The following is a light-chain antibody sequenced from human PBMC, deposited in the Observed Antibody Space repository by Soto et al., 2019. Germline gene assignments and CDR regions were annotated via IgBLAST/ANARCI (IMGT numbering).Light chain of an antibody. J-gene: IGKJ4*01. CDR2: PAS. CDR1: QGIRNS. CDR3: QKYNSDPPT. V-gene: IGKV1-27*01. Sequence: DIQMTQSPSSLSASVGDRFTITCLASQGIRNSLAWYQQKPGQVPKLLIYPASTLQSGVPSRFSGSGSGTDFTLTISSLPPEDVATYYCQKYNSDPPTFGGGTKVDIK.